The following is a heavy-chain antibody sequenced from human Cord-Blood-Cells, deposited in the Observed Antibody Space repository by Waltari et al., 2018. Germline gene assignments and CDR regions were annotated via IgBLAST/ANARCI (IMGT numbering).Heavy chain of an antibody. J-gene: IGHJ4*02. CDR3: ARERGTGEFDY. CDR2: ISSSSSYT. V-gene: IGHV3-11*05. Sequence: QVQLVESGGGLVKPGGSLRLSCAASGFTFSHYYMSWIRQAPGKGLEWVSYISSSSSYTNYADSVKGRFTISRDNAKNSLYLQMNSLRAEDTAVYYCARERGTGEFDYWGQGTLVTVSS. CDR1: GFTFSHYY. D-gene: IGHD1-1*01.